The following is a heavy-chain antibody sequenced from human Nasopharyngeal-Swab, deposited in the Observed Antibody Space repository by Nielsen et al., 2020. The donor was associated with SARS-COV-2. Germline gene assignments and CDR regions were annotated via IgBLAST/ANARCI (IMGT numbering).Heavy chain of an antibody. J-gene: IGHJ4*02. D-gene: IGHD1-1*01. V-gene: IGHV3-33*01. CDR2: IWHDGSDQ. Sequence: WIRQPPGKGLEWVAVIWHDGSDQRYAESVKGRFTISRDNSKNTLYMQMNSLGAEDTAVYYCARESKFGERYNPEYWGQGTLVTVSS. CDR3: ARESKFGERYNPEY.